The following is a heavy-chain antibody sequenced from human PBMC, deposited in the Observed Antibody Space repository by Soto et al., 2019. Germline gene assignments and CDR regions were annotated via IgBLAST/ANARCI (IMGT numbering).Heavy chain of an antibody. CDR3: ATQEVGGSYVYTFDP. V-gene: IGHV4-39*01. CDR1: GGSITSSSYY. D-gene: IGHD1-26*01. Sequence: QLHLRESGPGLVKPSETLSLTCTVSGGSITSSSYYWGWIRQPPGKGLEWIGSIYYSGSTNYNPSLKSRVTISVDTSKNQFSLKLSSVTAADTAVYDCATQEVGGSYVYTFDPWGQGTLVTVSS. CDR2: IYYSGST. J-gene: IGHJ5*02.